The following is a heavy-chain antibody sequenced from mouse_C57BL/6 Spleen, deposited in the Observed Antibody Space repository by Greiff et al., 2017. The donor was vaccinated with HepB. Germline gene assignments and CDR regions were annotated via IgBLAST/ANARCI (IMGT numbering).Heavy chain of an antibody. Sequence: EVQLVESGGGLVKPGGSLKLSCAASGFTFSDYGMHWVRQAPEKGLEWVAYISSGSSTIYYADTVQGRFTISRDNAKNTLFLQMTSLRSEDTAMYYCARGGHSNYVGYAMDYWGQGTSVTVSS. V-gene: IGHV5-17*01. CDR2: ISSGSSTI. J-gene: IGHJ4*01. D-gene: IGHD2-5*01. CDR3: ARGGHSNYVGYAMDY. CDR1: GFTFSDYG.